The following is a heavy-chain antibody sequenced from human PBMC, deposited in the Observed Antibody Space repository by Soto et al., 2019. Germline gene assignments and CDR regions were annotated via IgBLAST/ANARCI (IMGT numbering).Heavy chain of an antibody. CDR2: ISSSSSYI. CDR1: GFTFSSYS. D-gene: IGHD4-17*01. J-gene: IGHJ5*02. V-gene: IGHV3-21*01. CDR3: ARDSNPVRIINWFDP. Sequence: GGSLRLSCAASGFTFSSYSMNWVRQAPGKGLEWVSSISSSSSYIYYADSVKGRFTISRDNAKNSLYLQMNSLRAEDTAVYYCARDSNPVRIINWFDPWGQGTLVTVSS.